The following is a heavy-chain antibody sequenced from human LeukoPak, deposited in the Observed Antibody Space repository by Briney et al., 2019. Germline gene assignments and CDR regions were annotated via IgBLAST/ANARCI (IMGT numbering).Heavy chain of an antibody. CDR3: ARHMNTPFDY. Sequence: GGSLRLSCAASGFTFSSYTMKWVRQAAGKGLEWVSHIDSSSSTTYYADSVTGRFTISRDNAKNSLYLQMNSLRVEDTAVYYCARHMNTPFDYWGQGTLVTVSS. CDR2: IDSSSSTT. V-gene: IGHV3-48*01. J-gene: IGHJ4*02. D-gene: IGHD1/OR15-1a*01. CDR1: GFTFSSYT.